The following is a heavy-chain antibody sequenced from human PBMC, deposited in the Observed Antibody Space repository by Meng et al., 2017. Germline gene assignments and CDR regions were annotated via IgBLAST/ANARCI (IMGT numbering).Heavy chain of an antibody. Sequence: QVQLVQSGAGVKKPGPSGQVSCTASGGTFSSYAIGWVRQAPGQGLGWMGGIIPIFGTANYAQKFQGRVTITADESTSTAYMELSSLRSEDTAVYYCASNDGTGDRTGGDYWGQGTLVTVSS. D-gene: IGHD7-27*01. CDR3: ASNDGTGDRTGGDY. CDR1: GGTFSSYA. J-gene: IGHJ4*02. V-gene: IGHV1-69*01. CDR2: IIPIFGTA.